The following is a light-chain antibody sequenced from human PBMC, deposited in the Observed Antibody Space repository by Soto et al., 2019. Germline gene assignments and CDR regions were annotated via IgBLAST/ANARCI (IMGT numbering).Light chain of an antibody. V-gene: IGLV1-40*01. J-gene: IGLJ3*02. CDR3: PSSDNKGHTWV. Sequence: QSILTQPPSLSGAPGHTVTISCTGTTSNIGANYDVHWYQQRPGEAPKTLIFGSFERPSGVPDRFSAARSHPSASLAIAGLQSEDEATYYCPSSDNKGHTWVFGEGTKLTVL. CDR2: GSF. CDR1: TSNIGANYD.